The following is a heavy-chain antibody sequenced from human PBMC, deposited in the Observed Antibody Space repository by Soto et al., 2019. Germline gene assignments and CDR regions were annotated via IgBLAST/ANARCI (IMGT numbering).Heavy chain of an antibody. Sequence: QITLKESGPTLVKPTQTLTLTCTFSGFSLNTRGVGVGWIRQPPGKALEWLALISWDGEKRYSPSLKSRLTITKDTSENQVVLTMTNMDPVDTATYYCAHRRGDLLTCHYYFDYCGQGTLVTGSS. CDR2: ISWDGEK. CDR1: GFSLNTRGVG. D-gene: IGHD3-9*01. V-gene: IGHV2-5*02. CDR3: AHRRGDLLTCHYYFDY. J-gene: IGHJ4*02.